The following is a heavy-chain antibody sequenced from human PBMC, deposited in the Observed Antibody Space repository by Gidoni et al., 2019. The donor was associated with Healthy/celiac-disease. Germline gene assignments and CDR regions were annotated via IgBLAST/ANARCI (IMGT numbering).Heavy chain of an antibody. Sequence: EVQLVEAGGGWVQPGGSLRTSCAASGFTFRSYSMNWVRQAPGKGLEWVSYISSSSSTIYYADSVKGRFTISRDNAKNSLYLQMNSLRAEDTAVYYCARSGSYYFENNWFDPWGQGTLVTVSS. CDR3: ARSGSYYFENNWFDP. CDR2: ISSSSSTI. J-gene: IGHJ5*02. CDR1: GFTFRSYS. D-gene: IGHD1-26*01. V-gene: IGHV3-48*01.